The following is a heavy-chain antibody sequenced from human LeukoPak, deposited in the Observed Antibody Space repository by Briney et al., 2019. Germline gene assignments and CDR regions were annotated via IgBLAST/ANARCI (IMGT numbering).Heavy chain of an antibody. V-gene: IGHV4-59*01. Sequence: SETLSLTCTVSGGSISSYYWSWIRQPPRKGLEWIGYIYYSGSTNYNPSLKSRVTISVDTSKNQFSLKLSSVTAADTAVYYCARSAPRGYYDFWSGLEYFDYWGQGTLVTVSS. CDR3: ARSAPRGYYDFWSGLEYFDY. J-gene: IGHJ4*02. CDR2: IYYSGST. CDR1: GGSISSYY. D-gene: IGHD3-3*01.